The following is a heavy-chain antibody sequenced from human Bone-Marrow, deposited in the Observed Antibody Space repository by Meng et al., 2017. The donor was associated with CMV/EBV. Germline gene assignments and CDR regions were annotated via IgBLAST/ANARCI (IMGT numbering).Heavy chain of an antibody. V-gene: IGHV4-34*01. CDR2: INHSGST. CDR3: AREVRGVTIFGVVIRGRNWFDP. J-gene: IGHJ5*01. CDR1: GGSFSGYY. Sequence: SETLSFTCDVYGGSFSGYYWSWIRQPQGKGLEWIWEINHSGSTNYNPSLKSLVTISVDTSKNQFSLQLSSVDAADTAVYYCAREVRGVTIFGVVIRGRNWFDPWGQGTLVTVPS. D-gene: IGHD3-3*01.